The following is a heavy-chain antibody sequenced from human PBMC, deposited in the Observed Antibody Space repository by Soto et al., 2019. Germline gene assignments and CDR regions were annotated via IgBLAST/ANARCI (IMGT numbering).Heavy chain of an antibody. V-gene: IGHV4-39*01. CDR2: IYYSGST. CDR3: ARSMTTVVTLDY. D-gene: IGHD4-17*01. J-gene: IGHJ4*02. CDR1: GGSISSSSYY. Sequence: SETLSLTCTVSGGSISSSSYYWGWIRQPPGKGLEWIGSIYYSGSTYYNPSLKSRVTISVDTSKSQFSLKLSSVTAADTAVYYCARSMTTVVTLDYWGQGTLVTVSS.